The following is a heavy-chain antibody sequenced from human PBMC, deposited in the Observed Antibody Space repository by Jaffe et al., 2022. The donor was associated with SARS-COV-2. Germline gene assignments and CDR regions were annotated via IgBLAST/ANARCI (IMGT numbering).Heavy chain of an antibody. J-gene: IGHJ3*02. Sequence: QVQLVQSGSELKKPGASVKVSCKASGYSFTTYAMNWVRQAPGQGLEWMGWTNTNTGNPTYAQGFTGRFVFSLDTSVSTAYLQISSLKAEDTAVYYCARGGEYCSSANCLKVHDAFDIWGQGTMVTVSS. CDR3: ARGGEYCSSANCLKVHDAFDI. D-gene: IGHD2-2*01. CDR2: TNTNTGNP. V-gene: IGHV7-4-1*02. CDR1: GYSFTTYA.